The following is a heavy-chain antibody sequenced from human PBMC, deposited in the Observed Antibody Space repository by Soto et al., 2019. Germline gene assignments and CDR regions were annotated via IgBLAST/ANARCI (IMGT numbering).Heavy chain of an antibody. D-gene: IGHD6-6*01. J-gene: IGHJ4*02. V-gene: IGHV1-18*04. CDR1: GYTFTTYG. CDR2: ISPYNGTT. CDR3: ARVVFYSSSSGVFDY. Sequence: ASVKVSCKASGYTFTTYGISWVRQAPGQGLEWMGWISPYNGTTKYAEKFQGEMTMTTDTATSTAYMELRSLRSDDTAVYYCARVVFYSSSSGVFDYWGQGTLVTVSS.